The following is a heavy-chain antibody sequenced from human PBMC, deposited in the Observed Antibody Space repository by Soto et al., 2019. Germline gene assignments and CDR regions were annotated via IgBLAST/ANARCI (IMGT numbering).Heavy chain of an antibody. D-gene: IGHD6-6*01. V-gene: IGHV4-31*11. CDR1: GGSINGGGYY. CDR2: NYYSGIT. Sequence: SEALSLTCAVSGGSINGGGYYLTLIRQHPGKGLEWIGYNYYSGITYYNPSLKSRVTISLDTSKNQFSLKLSSVTAADTAVYYCARGSSIAGLYYGMDVWGQGTTVT. J-gene: IGHJ6*02. CDR3: ARGSSIAGLYYGMDV.